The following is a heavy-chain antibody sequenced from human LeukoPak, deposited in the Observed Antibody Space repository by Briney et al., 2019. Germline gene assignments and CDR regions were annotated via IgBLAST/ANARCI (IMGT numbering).Heavy chain of an antibody. D-gene: IGHD1-26*01. CDR1: GYTFTAYY. Sequence: ASVKVSCTASGYTFTAYYMHWVRQAPGQGLEWMGWINPNSGGTNYAQKFQGRVTMTRDTSISTAYMELNRLTSGDRAMYYCARVGGVYAFDIWGQGAMVTVSS. V-gene: IGHV1-2*02. CDR3: ARVGGVYAFDI. CDR2: INPNSGGT. J-gene: IGHJ3*02.